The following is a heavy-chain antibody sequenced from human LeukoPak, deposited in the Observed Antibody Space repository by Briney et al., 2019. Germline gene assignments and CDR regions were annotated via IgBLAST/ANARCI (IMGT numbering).Heavy chain of an antibody. J-gene: IGHJ6*02. CDR1: GGSISSSNW. D-gene: IGHD4-17*01. Sequence: NSSETLSLTCAVSGGSISSSNWWSWVRQPPGKGLEWIGEIYHSGSTNYNPSLKSRVTISVDTSKNQFSLKLNSVTAADTAVYYCARHYGDYGGRDYYGMDVWGQGTTVTVSS. CDR3: ARHYGDYGGRDYYGMDV. V-gene: IGHV4-4*02. CDR2: IYHSGST.